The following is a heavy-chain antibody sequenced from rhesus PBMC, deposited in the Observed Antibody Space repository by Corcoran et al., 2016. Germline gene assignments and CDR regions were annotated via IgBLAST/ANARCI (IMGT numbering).Heavy chain of an antibody. CDR3: ARGPGIAVAGRYFDY. D-gene: IGHD6-37*01. V-gene: IGHV1S2*01. CDR2: ISPYNGNT. J-gene: IGHJ4*01. Sequence: QVQLVQSGAEVKKPGSSVKVSCKASGYTFTDYYIHRVRQAPRQGLEWMGWISPYNGNTKYAQKFQGRVTMTRDTSTSTAYMELSSLRSEDTAVYYCARGPGIAVAGRYFDYWGQGVLVTVSS. CDR1: GYTFTDYY.